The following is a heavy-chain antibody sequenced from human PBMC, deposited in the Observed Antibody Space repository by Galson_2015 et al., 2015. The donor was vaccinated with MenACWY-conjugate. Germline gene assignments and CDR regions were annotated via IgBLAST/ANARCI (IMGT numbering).Heavy chain of an antibody. J-gene: IGHJ4*02. D-gene: IGHD6-19*01. V-gene: IGHV3-30*01. CDR1: GFTFSSYT. CDR3: ARGLIGYSSGPLDF. CDR2: MSYDGSNQ. Sequence: SLRLSCAASGFTFSSYTMHWVRQTPGMGLEWVALMSYDGSNQYYADSLKGRLTISRDNSKSTLYLQMDSLRAEDTAVYYCARGLIGYSSGPLDFWGQGALVTVSS.